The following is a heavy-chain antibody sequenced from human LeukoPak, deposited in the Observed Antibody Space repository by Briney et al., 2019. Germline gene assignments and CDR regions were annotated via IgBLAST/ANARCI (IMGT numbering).Heavy chain of an antibody. V-gene: IGHV5-51*01. D-gene: IGHD5-18*01. J-gene: IGHJ4*02. CDR3: ARRGIQPIVDY. CDR2: ISTGDSDT. Sequence: HGESLRISCKGSGYSFTSYWIGWVRQMPGKGLEWMGIISTGDSDTRYSPSFQGQVTISADKSISNAYLPWSSLKASDAAMYYCARRGIQPIVDYWGQGTLVTVSS. CDR1: GYSFTSYW.